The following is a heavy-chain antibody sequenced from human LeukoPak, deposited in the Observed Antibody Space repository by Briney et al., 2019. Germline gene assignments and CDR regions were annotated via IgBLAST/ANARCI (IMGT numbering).Heavy chain of an antibody. V-gene: IGHV3-15*01. CDR1: GSIFSAAY. CDR3: GTGSAFDI. J-gene: IGHJ3*02. CDR2: IKHKAEGGTT. D-gene: IGHD1-1*01. Sequence: PGGSLRLSCAGSGSIFSAAYMSWGRQAPGKGLEWVGRIKHKAEGGTTDYAAPVKGRFTISRDDSTSTLYLQMNSLKTEDTAVYYCGTGSAFDIWGQGTMVTVSS.